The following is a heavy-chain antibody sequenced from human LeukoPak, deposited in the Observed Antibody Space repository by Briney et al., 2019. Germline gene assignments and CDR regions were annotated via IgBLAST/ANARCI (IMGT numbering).Heavy chain of an antibody. V-gene: IGHV5-51*01. Sequence: GASLQISCKGSGYSFVAYYIAWVRQMPGKGLEWMGIIYPRDSNTRYSPSFQGQVTISADKSLNTAYLQWSSLKASDTAMYYCARHAESGSGTYYNVDYWGQGTLVTVSS. CDR1: GYSFVAYY. D-gene: IGHD3-10*01. CDR2: IYPRDSNT. J-gene: IGHJ4*02. CDR3: ARHAESGSGTYYNVDY.